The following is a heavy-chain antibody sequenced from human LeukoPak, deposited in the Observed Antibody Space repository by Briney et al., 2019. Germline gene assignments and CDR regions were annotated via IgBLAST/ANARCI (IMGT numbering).Heavy chain of an antibody. J-gene: IGHJ4*02. CDR1: GFTFSSYV. CDR3: ARDYGDYYFDY. Sequence: GGSLRLSCAASGFTFSSYVMHWVRQAPGRGLEWVAIISYDGSNKYYTDSVKGRFTISRDNSKNTLYLQMNSLRAEDTAVYYCARDYGDYYFDYWGQGTLVTVSS. D-gene: IGHD4-17*01. CDR2: ISYDGSNK. V-gene: IGHV3-30-3*01.